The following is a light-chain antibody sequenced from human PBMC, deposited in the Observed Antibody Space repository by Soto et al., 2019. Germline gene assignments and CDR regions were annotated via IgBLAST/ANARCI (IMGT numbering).Light chain of an antibody. CDR3: QQYTAWPLT. CDR2: FAS. Sequence: IVMTQSPATLSVSPGEKDTLSCRASQTVYNNLAWYQQKPGQAPRLLVYFASTRATGIPARFSGSGSGTEFSLTISSLQSEDFALYYCQQYTAWPLTFGGGTKVETK. J-gene: IGKJ4*01. V-gene: IGKV3-15*01. CDR1: QTVYNN.